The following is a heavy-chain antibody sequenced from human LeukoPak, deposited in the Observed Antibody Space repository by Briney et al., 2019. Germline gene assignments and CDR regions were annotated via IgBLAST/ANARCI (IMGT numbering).Heavy chain of an antibody. J-gene: IGHJ5*02. V-gene: IGHV4-38-2*02. CDR2: MYHSGIT. D-gene: IGHD2-2*01. CDR3: ARGDGYCDSTTCYNWFDP. Sequence: SQTLSLTCTVSGGSFSSYYWAWIRQPPGKGLEWIGSMYHSGITHYNPSLKSRVTISVDTSKNQLSLKLNSVTAADTAVYYCARGDGYCDSTTCYNWFDPWGQGTLVTVSS. CDR1: GGSFSSYY.